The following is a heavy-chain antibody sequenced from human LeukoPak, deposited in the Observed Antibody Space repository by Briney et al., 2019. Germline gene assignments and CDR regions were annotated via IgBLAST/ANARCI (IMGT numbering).Heavy chain of an antibody. D-gene: IGHD6-6*01. V-gene: IGHV3-20*04. CDR1: GSTFDDYG. J-gene: IGHJ4*02. CDR2: INWNGGST. Sequence: GGSLRLSCAASGSTFDDYGMSWVRQAPGKGLEWVSGINWNGGSTGYADSVKGRFTISRDNSKNTVYLQMNSLRTDDTAVYYCARDVNLRQLADWGQGTLVTVSS. CDR3: ARDVNLRQLAD.